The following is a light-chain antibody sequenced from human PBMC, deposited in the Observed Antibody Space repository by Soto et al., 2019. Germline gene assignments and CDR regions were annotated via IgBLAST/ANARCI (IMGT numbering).Light chain of an antibody. CDR2: GAS. J-gene: IGKJ1*01. CDR3: QQYGSSPQT. V-gene: IGKV3-20*01. Sequence: ESVLTQSPGTLSLSPGERATLSCRASQSVSSNHLAWYQQKRGQPPRLLIYGASSRATGTPGRFSGSGSGTDFTLTITRLEPEDFAVYYCQQYGSSPQTFGQGTRWKSN. CDR1: QSVSSNH.